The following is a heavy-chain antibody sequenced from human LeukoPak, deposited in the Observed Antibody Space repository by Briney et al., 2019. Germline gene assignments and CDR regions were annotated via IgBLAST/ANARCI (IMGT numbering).Heavy chain of an antibody. Sequence: GGSLRLSCAASGFTFDDYAMHWVRQAPGKGLEWVSGISWNSGSIGYADSVKGRFTISRDNAKNSLYLQMNSLRAEDTALYYCAKGLSSSWSNWFGPWGQGTLVTVSS. CDR1: GFTFDDYA. CDR3: AKGLSSSWSNWFGP. D-gene: IGHD6-13*01. CDR2: ISWNSGSI. J-gene: IGHJ5*02. V-gene: IGHV3-9*01.